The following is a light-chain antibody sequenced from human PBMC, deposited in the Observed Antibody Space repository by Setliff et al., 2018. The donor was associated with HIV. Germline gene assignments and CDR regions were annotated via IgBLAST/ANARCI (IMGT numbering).Light chain of an antibody. J-gene: IGLJ1*01. CDR1: SSGVGSYNL. CDR3: CSYAGSSTYV. CDR2: EVT. V-gene: IGLV2-23*02. Sequence: QSVLTQPASVSGSPGQSITISCTGTSSGVGSYNLVSWYQQHPGKAPKLMIYEVTKRPSGVSNRFSGSKSGNTASRTISGLQAEDEADYYCCSYAGSSTYVFGTGTKVTVL.